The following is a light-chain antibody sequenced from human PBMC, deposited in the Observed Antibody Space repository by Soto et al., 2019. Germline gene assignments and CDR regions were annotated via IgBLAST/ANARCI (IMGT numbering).Light chain of an antibody. CDR2: GVS. J-gene: IGLJ1*01. Sequence: QSALTQPASVSGSPGQSITISCTGTSSDVGGYNYVSWYQQHPGKAPKLMIYGVSNRPSGGSNRFSGSKSGNTASLTISGLQAEDEADYYCSSYTSSSTLVFGTGTKVTVL. CDR3: SSYTSSSTLV. V-gene: IGLV2-14*01. CDR1: SSDVGGYNY.